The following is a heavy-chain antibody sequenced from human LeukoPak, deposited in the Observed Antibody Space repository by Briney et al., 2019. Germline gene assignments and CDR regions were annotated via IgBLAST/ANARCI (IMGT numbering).Heavy chain of an antibody. CDR1: GFTSSRHA. CDR3: ARATDYYGSGSYLPLYYFYGMDV. CDR2: ISYDGSDE. Sequence: PGGSLRLSCAASGFTSSRHAMHWVRQSPGKGLEWVAIISYDGSDEYIADSVKGRFSISRDNSRNTLDLQMNSLTTEDTALYYCARATDYYGSGSYLPLYYFYGMDVWGKGTAVIVSS. D-gene: IGHD3-10*01. V-gene: IGHV3-30*04. J-gene: IGHJ6*04.